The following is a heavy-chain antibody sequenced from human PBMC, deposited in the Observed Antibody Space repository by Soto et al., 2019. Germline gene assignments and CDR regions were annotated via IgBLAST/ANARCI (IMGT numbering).Heavy chain of an antibody. V-gene: IGHV4-59*05. Sequence: ETLSLTCTVSGGSISSYYRSWIRQPPGKGLEWIGSIYYSGSTYYNPSLKSRVTISVDTSKNQFSLKLSSVTAADTAVYYCARKGQGGYYYYYMDVWGKGTTVTVSS. CDR2: IYYSGST. D-gene: IGHD3-16*01. CDR1: GGSISSYY. J-gene: IGHJ6*03. CDR3: ARKGQGGYYYYYMDV.